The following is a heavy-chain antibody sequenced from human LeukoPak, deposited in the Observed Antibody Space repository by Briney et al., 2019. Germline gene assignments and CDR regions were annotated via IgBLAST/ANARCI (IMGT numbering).Heavy chain of an antibody. CDR2: ISSSTITI. V-gene: IGHV3-48*01. Sequence: TGGSLRLSCAASGFTFSSYSMNWVRQAPGKGLEWVSYISSSTITIYYADSVKGRFTISRDNAKNSLYLQMNSLRAEDTAVYYCAKSSSSYYDTSGYLDYWGQGTLVTVSS. CDR1: GFTFSSYS. D-gene: IGHD3-22*01. J-gene: IGHJ4*02. CDR3: AKSSSSYYDTSGYLDY.